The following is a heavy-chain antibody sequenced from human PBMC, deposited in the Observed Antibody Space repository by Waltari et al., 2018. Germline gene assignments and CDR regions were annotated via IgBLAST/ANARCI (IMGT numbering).Heavy chain of an antibody. Sequence: QVQLQESGPGLVKPSQTLSLTCTVSGGSISSGSYYWSWIRQPAGKGLEWIGYIYTRGSTNYNPSLKSRVTISVDTSKNQFSLKLSSVTAADTAVYYCARGGNYYDSSGYYPDYWGQGTLVTVSS. D-gene: IGHD3-22*01. V-gene: IGHV4-61*09. J-gene: IGHJ4*02. CDR3: ARGGNYYDSSGYYPDY. CDR2: IYTRGST. CDR1: GGSISSGSYY.